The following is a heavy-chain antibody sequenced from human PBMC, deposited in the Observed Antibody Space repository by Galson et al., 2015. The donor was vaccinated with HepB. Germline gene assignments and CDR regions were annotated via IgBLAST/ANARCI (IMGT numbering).Heavy chain of an antibody. Sequence: SLRLSCAASGFTFSSYGMHWVRQAPGKGLEWVAVIWYDGSNKYYADSVKGRFTISRDNSKNTLYLQMNSLRAEDTAVYYCARGSLAVAAGTVPPAFDYWGQGTLVTVSS. D-gene: IGHD6-19*01. V-gene: IGHV3-33*01. CDR2: IWYDGSNK. CDR1: GFTFSSYG. CDR3: ARGSLAVAAGTVPPAFDY. J-gene: IGHJ4*02.